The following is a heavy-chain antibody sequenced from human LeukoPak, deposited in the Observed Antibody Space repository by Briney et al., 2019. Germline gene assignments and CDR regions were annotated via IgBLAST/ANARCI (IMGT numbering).Heavy chain of an antibody. CDR3: AKDSSRQWLASVPSSFEH. J-gene: IGHJ1*01. D-gene: IGHD6-19*01. CDR1: GFTFSSYA. Sequence: GGSLRLSCAASGFTFSSYAMSWVRQAPGKGLEWVSAISGSGGSTYYADSVKGRFTISRDNSKNTLYLQMNSLRAEDTAVYYCAKDSSRQWLASVPSSFEHWGQGTLVTVSS. V-gene: IGHV3-23*01. CDR2: ISGSGGST.